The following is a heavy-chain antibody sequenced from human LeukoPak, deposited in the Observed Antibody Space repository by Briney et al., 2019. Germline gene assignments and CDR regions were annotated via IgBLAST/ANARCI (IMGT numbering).Heavy chain of an antibody. CDR1: GFTVSSNY. CDR2: IYSGGST. V-gene: IGHV3-53*01. CDR3: ARDDILTGYRDY. J-gene: IGHJ4*02. Sequence: GGSLRLSCAASGFTVSSNYMSWVRQAPGKGLEWVPVIYSGGSTYYADSVKGRFTISRDNSKNTLYLQMNSLRAEDTAVYYCARDDILTGYRDYWGQGTLVTVSS. D-gene: IGHD3-9*01.